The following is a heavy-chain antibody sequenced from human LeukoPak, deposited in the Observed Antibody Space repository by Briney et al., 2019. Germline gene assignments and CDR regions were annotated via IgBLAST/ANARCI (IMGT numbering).Heavy chain of an antibody. CDR2: INPSGGST. Sequence: ASVKVSCKASGYTFTSYYMHWVRQAPGQGLEWTGIINPSGGSTSYAQKFQGRVTMTRDTSTSTVYMELSSLRSEDTAVYYCARVRQWELPWFDPWGQGTLVTVSS. D-gene: IGHD1-26*01. J-gene: IGHJ5*02. CDR3: ARVRQWELPWFDP. CDR1: GYTFTSYY. V-gene: IGHV1-46*01.